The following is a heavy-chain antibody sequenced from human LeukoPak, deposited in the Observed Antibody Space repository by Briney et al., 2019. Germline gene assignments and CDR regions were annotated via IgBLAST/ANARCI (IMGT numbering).Heavy chain of an antibody. J-gene: IGHJ4*02. CDR1: GGSISTYY. Sequence: PSETLSLTCTVSGGSISTYYWSWIRQPPGKALEWIGYIYYSGSTNYNPSLKSRVTISVDTSKNQFSLKLSSVTAADTAVYYCVRSDDFWSGYYGYWGQGTLVTVSS. D-gene: IGHD3-3*01. CDR3: VRSDDFWSGYYGY. CDR2: IYYSGST. V-gene: IGHV4-59*01.